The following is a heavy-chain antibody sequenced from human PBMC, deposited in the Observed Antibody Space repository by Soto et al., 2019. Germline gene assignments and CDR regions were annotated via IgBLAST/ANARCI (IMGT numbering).Heavy chain of an antibody. CDR1: GGSITSTIDY. CDR2: IYYDGST. CDR3: ARRGSASWRNWFEP. J-gene: IGHJ5*02. V-gene: IGHV4-39*01. Sequence: SETLSLTCSVSGGSITSTIDYWGWIRQSPGKGLEWIGNIYYDGSTFYNPSPKSRVTISVDTSKRQFSLRVSSVTAADTAVYYCARRGSASWRNWFEPWGRGTLVTVSS. D-gene: IGHD2-2*01.